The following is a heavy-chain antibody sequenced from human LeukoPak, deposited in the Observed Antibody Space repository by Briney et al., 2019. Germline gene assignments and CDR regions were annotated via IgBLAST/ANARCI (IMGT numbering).Heavy chain of an antibody. CDR1: GGSISSYY. Sequence: SETLSLTCTVSGGSISSYYWSWIRQPPGKGLEWIGYIYYSGSTNYNPSLKSRVTISVDTSKNQFSLKLSSVTAADAAVYYCARMGCSSTSCYSVRYYYMDVWGKGTTVTVSS. D-gene: IGHD2-2*01. CDR3: ARMGCSSTSCYSVRYYYMDV. V-gene: IGHV4-59*01. CDR2: IYYSGST. J-gene: IGHJ6*03.